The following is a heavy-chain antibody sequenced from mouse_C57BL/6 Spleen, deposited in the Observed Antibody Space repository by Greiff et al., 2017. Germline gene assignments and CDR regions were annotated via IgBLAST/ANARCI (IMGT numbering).Heavy chain of an antibody. CDR1: GFTFTDYY. CDR2: LRNQANGYPT. D-gene: IGHD2-2*01. J-gene: IGHJ2*01. CDR3: ARYIHYGYEGNFDY. V-gene: IGHV7-3*01. Sequence: EVMLVASGGGLVQPGGSLSLSCAASGFTFTDYYLSWVRQPPGKPLAWLGFLRNQANGYPTAYSASVKGRFTISRDNSQSILYRQMNALRAEDSATYYCARYIHYGYEGNFDYGGQGTTLTVSS.